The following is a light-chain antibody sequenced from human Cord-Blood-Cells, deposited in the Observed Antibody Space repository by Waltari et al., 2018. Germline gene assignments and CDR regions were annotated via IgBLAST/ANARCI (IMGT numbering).Light chain of an antibody. V-gene: IGLV2-14*01. Sequence: QSALTHPASVSGSPGQSIPISCTGTSSDVGGYHYVSWYQQHPGKAPKLMIYDVSKRPSGVSNRFSGSKSGNTASLTISGLQAEDEADYYCSSYTSSSTYVFGTGTKVTVL. CDR2: DVS. CDR3: SSYTSSSTYV. J-gene: IGLJ1*01. CDR1: SSDVGGYHY.